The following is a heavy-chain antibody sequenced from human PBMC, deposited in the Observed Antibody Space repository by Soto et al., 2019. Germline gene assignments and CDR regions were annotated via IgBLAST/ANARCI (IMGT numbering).Heavy chain of an antibody. CDR1: GGSISSYY. CDR3: ARARYSSGWYGDDY. Sequence: ASETLSLTCTVSGGSISSYYWSWIRQPPGKGLEWIGYIYYSGSTNYNPSLKSRVTISVDTSKNQFSLKLSSVTAADTAVYYCARARYSSGWYGDDYWGQGTLVTVSS. V-gene: IGHV4-59*01. CDR2: IYYSGST. J-gene: IGHJ4*02. D-gene: IGHD6-19*01.